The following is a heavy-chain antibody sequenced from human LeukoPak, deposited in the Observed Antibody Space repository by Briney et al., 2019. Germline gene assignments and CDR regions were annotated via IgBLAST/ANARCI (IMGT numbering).Heavy chain of an antibody. Sequence: PGGSLRLSCAASGFTFSSYGMHWVRQAPGKGLEWVAVISYDGSNKYYADSVKGRFTISRDNSKNTLYLQMNSLRAEDTAVYYCAKVDTAMVAEYFQHWGQGTLVTVSS. CDR1: GFTFSSYG. CDR2: ISYDGSNK. V-gene: IGHV3-30*18. D-gene: IGHD5-18*01. CDR3: AKVDTAMVAEYFQH. J-gene: IGHJ1*01.